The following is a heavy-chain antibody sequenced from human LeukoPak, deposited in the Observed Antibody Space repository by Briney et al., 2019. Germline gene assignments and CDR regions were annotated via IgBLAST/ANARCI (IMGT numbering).Heavy chain of an antibody. J-gene: IGHJ5*02. D-gene: IGHD3-9*01. CDR3: ARGLYYDILSSWSNWFDP. CDR2: INPNSGGT. V-gene: IGHV1-2*02. CDR1: GYTFTGYY. Sequence: ASVKVSCKASGYTFTGYYMHWVRQAPGQGLEWMGWINPNSGGTNYAQKFQGRVTMTRDTSISTAYMELSSLRSEDTAVYYCARGLYYDILSSWSNWFDPWGQGTLVTVSS.